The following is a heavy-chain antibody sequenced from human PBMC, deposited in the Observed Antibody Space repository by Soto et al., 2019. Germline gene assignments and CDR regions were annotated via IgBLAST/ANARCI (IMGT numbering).Heavy chain of an antibody. D-gene: IGHD1-1*01. J-gene: IGHJ3*02. CDR2: IYPGDSDT. CDR3: ARRSVWNDVIGAFDI. V-gene: IGHV5-51*01. Sequence: PGESLKISCKGSGYSFTSYWIGWVRQMPGKGLEWMGIIYPGDSDTRYSPSFQGQVTISADKSISTAYLQWSSLKASDTAMYYCARRSVWNDVIGAFDIWGQGTMVTVSS. CDR1: GYSFTSYW.